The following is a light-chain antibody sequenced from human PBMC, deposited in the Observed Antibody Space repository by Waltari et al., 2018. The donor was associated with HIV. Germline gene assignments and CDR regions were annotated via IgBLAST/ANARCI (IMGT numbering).Light chain of an antibody. CDR3: QQYDNLPYT. V-gene: IGKV1-33*01. Sequence: IQMTQSPSSLSASVVDRVTITCQASQDIRNYLSWYQQKPGKAPKLLIYDASNLETGVPSRFSGGGSGTDFTFTISSLQPEDIATYYCQQYDNLPYTFGQGTKLEIK. CDR1: QDIRNY. J-gene: IGKJ2*01. CDR2: DAS.